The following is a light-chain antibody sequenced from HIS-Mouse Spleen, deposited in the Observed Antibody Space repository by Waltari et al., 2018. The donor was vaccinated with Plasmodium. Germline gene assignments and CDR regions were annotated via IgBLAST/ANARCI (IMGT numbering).Light chain of an antibody. V-gene: IGLV3-10*01. Sequence: SYELTQPPSVSVSPGQTARITCSGDALPKKYAYWYQQKSGQAPVLVIYEDSKRPSGIPERFSGSSSVTRATWTISGAQVEDEADDYCYSTDSSGNHRVFGGGTKLTGL. J-gene: IGLJ3*02. CDR1: ALPKKY. CDR3: YSTDSSGNHRV. CDR2: EDS.